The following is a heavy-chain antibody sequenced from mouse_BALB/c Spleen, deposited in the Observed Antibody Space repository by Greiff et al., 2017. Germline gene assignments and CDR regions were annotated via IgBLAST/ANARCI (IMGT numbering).Heavy chain of an antibody. V-gene: IGHV1-7*01. CDR1: VYTFTSSW. CDR3: ARGRGFITTVVGPFDY. D-gene: IGHD1-1*01. J-gene: IGHJ2*01. Sequence: QVHVKQSGAELAKPGASVKMSCKASVYTFTSSWMHWVKQRPGQGLEWIGYINPSTGYTEYNQKFKDKATLTADKSSSTAYMQLSSLTSEDSAVYYCARGRGFITTVVGPFDYWGQGTTLTVSS. CDR2: INPSTGYT.